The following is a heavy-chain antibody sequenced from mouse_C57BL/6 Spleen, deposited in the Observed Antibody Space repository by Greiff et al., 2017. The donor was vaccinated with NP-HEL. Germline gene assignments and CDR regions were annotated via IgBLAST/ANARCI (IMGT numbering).Heavy chain of an antibody. CDR1: GYTFTSYW. CDR3: ARSDYYGSGYAMDY. D-gene: IGHD1-1*01. CDR2: IDPSDSYT. J-gene: IGHJ4*01. Sequence: VQLQQPGAELVKPGASVKLSCKASGYTFTSYWMQWVKQRPGQGLEWIGEIDPSDSYTNYNQKFKGKATLTVDTSSSTAYMQLSSLTSEDSAVYYCARSDYYGSGYAMDYWGQGTSVTVSS. V-gene: IGHV1-50*01.